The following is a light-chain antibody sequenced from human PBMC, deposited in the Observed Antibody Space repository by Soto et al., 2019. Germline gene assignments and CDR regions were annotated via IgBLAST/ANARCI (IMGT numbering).Light chain of an antibody. CDR2: EVS. Sequence: QSVLTQPPSASGSPGQSVTISCTGTSSDVGGYKYVSWYQQHPGKAPKLMIYEVSQRPSGVPDRFSGSKSGNTASLTVSGLQAEEEADYYCSSYAGSNNVIFGGGTKLTVL. V-gene: IGLV2-8*01. CDR1: SSDVGGYKY. J-gene: IGLJ2*01. CDR3: SSYAGSNNVI.